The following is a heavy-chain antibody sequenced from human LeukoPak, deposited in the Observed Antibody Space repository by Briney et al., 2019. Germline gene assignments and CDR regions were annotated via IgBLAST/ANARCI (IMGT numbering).Heavy chain of an antibody. D-gene: IGHD2-8*01. CDR3: AREMVYGTAIA. CDR2: IYSGGST. Sequence: SGGSLRLSCAASGFTVSSNYMSWVRQAPGKGLEWVSVIYSGGSTYYADSVKGRFTISRDNSKNTLYLHMNSLRAEDTAVYYCAREMVYGTAIAWGQGTLDTVSS. V-gene: IGHV3-66*02. J-gene: IGHJ5*02. CDR1: GFTVSSNY.